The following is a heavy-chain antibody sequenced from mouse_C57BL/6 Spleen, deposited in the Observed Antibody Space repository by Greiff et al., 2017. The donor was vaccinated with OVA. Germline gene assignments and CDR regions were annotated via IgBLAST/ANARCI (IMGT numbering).Heavy chain of an antibody. CDR3: ARLTGHYYAMDY. J-gene: IGHJ4*01. CDR1: GFTFSDYG. CDR2: ISSGSSTI. Sequence: EVKLMESGGGLVKPGGSLKLSCAASGFTFSDYGMHWVRQAPEKGLEWVAYISSGSSTIYYADTVKGRFTISRDNAKNTLFLQMTSLRSEDTAMYYCARLTGHYYAMDYWGQGTSVTVSS. D-gene: IGHD4-1*01. V-gene: IGHV5-17*01.